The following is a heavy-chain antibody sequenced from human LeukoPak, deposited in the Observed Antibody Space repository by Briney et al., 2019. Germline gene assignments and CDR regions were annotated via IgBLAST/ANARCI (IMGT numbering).Heavy chain of an antibody. D-gene: IGHD6-13*01. V-gene: IGHV3-23*01. J-gene: IGHJ4*02. Sequence: GGSLRLSCAASGFTFSSYAMSWVRQAPGKGLEWVSAISGSGGSTYYADSVKGRFTISRGNSKNTLDLQMNSLRAEDTAVYYCAKGGYTSTWRNTFDYWGQGALVTVSS. CDR1: GFTFSSYA. CDR3: AKGGYTSTWRNTFDY. CDR2: ISGSGGST.